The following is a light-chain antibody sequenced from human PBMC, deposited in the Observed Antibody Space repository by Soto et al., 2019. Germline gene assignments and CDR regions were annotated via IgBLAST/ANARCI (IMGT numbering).Light chain of an antibody. J-gene: IGLJ3*02. CDR1: RSNIGAGYD. CDR3: QSYDTSVSGARV. CDR2: RNH. Sequence: QLVLTQPPSVSGAPGQRVTISCTGSRSNIGAGYDVHWYQQIPGTAPKLLIYRNHDRPSGVPDRFSGSKSGTSASLAITGLQAEDEADYYCQSYDTSVSGARVFGGGTKVTVL. V-gene: IGLV1-40*01.